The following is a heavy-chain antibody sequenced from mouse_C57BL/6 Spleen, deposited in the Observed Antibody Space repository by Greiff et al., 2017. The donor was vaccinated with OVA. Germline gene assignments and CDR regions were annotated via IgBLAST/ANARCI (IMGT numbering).Heavy chain of an antibody. Sequence: EVKVVESEGGLVQPGSSMKLSCTASGFTFSDYYMAWVRQVPEKGLEWVANINYDGSSTYYLDSLKSRFIISRDNAKNILYLQMSSLKSEDSATYYCAREGGLRRRDWYFDVWGTGTTVTVSS. CDR2: INYDGSST. CDR3: AREGGLRRRDWYFDV. CDR1: GFTFSDYY. V-gene: IGHV5-16*01. J-gene: IGHJ1*03. D-gene: IGHD2-4*01.